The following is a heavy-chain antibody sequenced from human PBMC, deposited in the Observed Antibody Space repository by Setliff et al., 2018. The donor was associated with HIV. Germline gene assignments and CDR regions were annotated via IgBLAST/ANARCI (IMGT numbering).Heavy chain of an antibody. CDR1: GGSISSSSYY. CDR3: ARTSIRSGWYRADY. V-gene: IGHV4-39*07. D-gene: IGHD6-19*01. CDR2: IYYSGST. J-gene: IGHJ4*02. Sequence: SETLSLTCTVSGGSISSSSYYWGWIRQPPGKGLEWIGSIYYSGSTYYTPYLKSRVTISLDTSKNQFSLKLSSVTAADTAVYYCARTSIRSGWYRADYWGQGTLVTVSS.